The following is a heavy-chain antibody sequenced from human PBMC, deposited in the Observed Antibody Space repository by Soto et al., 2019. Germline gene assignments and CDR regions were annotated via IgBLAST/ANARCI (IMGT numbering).Heavy chain of an antibody. D-gene: IGHD2-15*01. Sequence: SETLSLTCAVYGGSFSGYYWSWIRQPPGKGLEWIGEINHSGSTNYNPSLKSRVTISVDTSKNQFSLKLSSVTAADTAVYYCARLGGYCSGGSCTKNTKYYYGMDVWGQGTTVTVSS. CDR3: ARLGGYCSGGSCTKNTKYYYGMDV. CDR2: INHSGST. J-gene: IGHJ6*02. CDR1: GGSFSGYY. V-gene: IGHV4-34*01.